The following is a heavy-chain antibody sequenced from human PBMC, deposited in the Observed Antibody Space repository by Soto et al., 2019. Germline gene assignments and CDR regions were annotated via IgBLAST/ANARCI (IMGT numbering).Heavy chain of an antibody. Sequence: GASVKVSCKASGYTFTSYDINWVRQATGQGLEWMGWMNPNSGNTGYAQKFQGRVTMTRNTSISTAYMELSSLRSEDTAVYYCARGEDSYEPSYDYGDYGEFDYWGQGTLVTVSS. CDR3: ARGEDSYEPSYDYGDYGEFDY. CDR2: MNPNSGNT. V-gene: IGHV1-8*01. J-gene: IGHJ4*02. CDR1: GYTFTSYD. D-gene: IGHD4-17*01.